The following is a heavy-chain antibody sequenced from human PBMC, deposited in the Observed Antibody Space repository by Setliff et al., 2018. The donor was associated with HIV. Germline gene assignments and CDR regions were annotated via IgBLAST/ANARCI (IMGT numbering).Heavy chain of an antibody. CDR3: ARQQHSSDLKIWNY. J-gene: IGHJ4*02. Sequence: PSETLSLTCTVSGGSISSYYWNWIRQPPGKGLEWIGSIYYSGSTYYNPSLKSRVTISVDTSKNQFSLTLTSVTAADTAVYYCARQQHSSDLKIWNYWGQGTLVTVSS. CDR2: IYYSGST. D-gene: IGHD6-19*01. CDR1: GGSISSYY. V-gene: IGHV4-59*08.